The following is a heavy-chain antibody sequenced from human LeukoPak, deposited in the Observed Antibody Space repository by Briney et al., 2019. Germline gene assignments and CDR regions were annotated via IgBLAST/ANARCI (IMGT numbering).Heavy chain of an antibody. CDR2: IYSGGST. CDR1: GLTVSSNY. D-gene: IGHD4-17*01. Sequence: GGSLRLSCAASGLTVSSNYMNWVRQAPGKGLEWVSVIYSGGSTYYADSVKGRFTISRDNSKNTLYLQMNSLRAEDTAVYYCARDRRGVTTFDYYYSYMDVWGTGTTVTISS. V-gene: IGHV3-66*01. J-gene: IGHJ6*03. CDR3: ARDRRGVTTFDYYYSYMDV.